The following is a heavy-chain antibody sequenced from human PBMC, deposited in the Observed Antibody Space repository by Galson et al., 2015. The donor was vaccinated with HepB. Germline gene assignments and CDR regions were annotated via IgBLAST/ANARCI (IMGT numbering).Heavy chain of an antibody. CDR3: ARDRGPYSSSSLDY. J-gene: IGHJ4*02. CDR1: GFTFSSYA. V-gene: IGHV3-30*04. Sequence: SLRLSCAASGFTFSSYAMHWVRQAPGKGLEWVAVISYDGSNKYYADSVKGRFTISRDNSKNTLYLQMNSLRAEDTAVYYCARDRGPYSSSSLDYWGQGTLVTVSS. D-gene: IGHD6-13*01. CDR2: ISYDGSNK.